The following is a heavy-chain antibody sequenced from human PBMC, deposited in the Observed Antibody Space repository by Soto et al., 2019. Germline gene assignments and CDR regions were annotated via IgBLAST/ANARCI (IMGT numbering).Heavy chain of an antibody. CDR2: IWYDGSNK. CDR1: GFTFSSYG. CDR3: ARGDYYDSSGYYYDY. V-gene: IGHV3-33*01. Sequence: PGGSLRLSCAASGFTFSSYGMHWVRQAPGKGLEWVAVIWYDGSNKYYADSVKGRFTISRDNSKNTLYLQMNSLRAEDTAVYYCARGDYYDSSGYYYDYWGQGTLVTAPQ. D-gene: IGHD3-22*01. J-gene: IGHJ4*02.